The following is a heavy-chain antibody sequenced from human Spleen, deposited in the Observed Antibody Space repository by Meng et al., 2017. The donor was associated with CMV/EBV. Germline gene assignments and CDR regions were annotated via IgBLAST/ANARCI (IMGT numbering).Heavy chain of an antibody. V-gene: IGHV1-46*01. CDR1: GYTFTSYY. D-gene: IGHD3-16*01. Sequence: KVSCNASGYTFTSYYMHWVRQAPGQGLEWMGIINPSGGSTSYAQKFQGRVTMTRDTSTSTVYMELSSLRSEDTAVYYCAISQSRGKYYWGQGTLVTVSS. CDR2: INPSGGST. CDR3: AISQSRGKYY. J-gene: IGHJ4*02.